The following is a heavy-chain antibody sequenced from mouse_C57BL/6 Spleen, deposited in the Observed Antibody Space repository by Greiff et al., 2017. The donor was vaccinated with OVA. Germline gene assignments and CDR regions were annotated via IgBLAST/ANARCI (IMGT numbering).Heavy chain of an antibody. Sequence: VQLKQSGTVLARPGASVKLSCKTSGYTFTSYWMHWVKQRPGQGLEWIGAIYPGNSDTSYNQKFKGKAKLTAVTSASTAYMELSSLTHEDSAVYDCARRYYGSSYVDYWGQGTTLTVSS. CDR3: ARRYYGSSYVDY. CDR2: IYPGNSDT. V-gene: IGHV1-5*01. CDR1: GYTFTSYW. J-gene: IGHJ2*01. D-gene: IGHD1-1*01.